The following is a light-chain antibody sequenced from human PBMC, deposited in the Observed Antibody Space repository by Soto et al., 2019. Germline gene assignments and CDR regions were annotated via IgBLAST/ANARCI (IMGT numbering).Light chain of an antibody. CDR3: QVWDSSSDHREV. Sequence: SYELTQPPSVSVAPGKTARITCGGNNIGSKSVHWYQQKPGQAPVLVIYYDSDRPSGIPERFSGSNSGNTATLTISRVEAGDEADDYCQVWDSSSDHREVFGGGTKLTVL. CDR2: YDS. J-gene: IGLJ2*01. V-gene: IGLV3-21*04. CDR1: NIGSKS.